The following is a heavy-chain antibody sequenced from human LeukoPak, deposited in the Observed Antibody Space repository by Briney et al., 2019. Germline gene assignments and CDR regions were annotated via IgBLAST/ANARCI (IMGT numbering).Heavy chain of an antibody. CDR2: IIPIFGTA. Sequence: SVKVSCKASGGTFSSYAISCVRQAPGQGLEWMGGIIPIFGTANYAQKFQGRVTITADEPTSTAYMELSSLRSEDTAVYYCARGDGSGSYFYYWGQGTLVTVSS. V-gene: IGHV1-69*13. CDR3: ARGDGSGSYFYY. CDR1: GGTFSSYA. J-gene: IGHJ4*02. D-gene: IGHD3-10*01.